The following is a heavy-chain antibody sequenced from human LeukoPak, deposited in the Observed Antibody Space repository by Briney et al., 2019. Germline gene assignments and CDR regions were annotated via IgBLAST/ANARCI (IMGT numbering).Heavy chain of an antibody. J-gene: IGHJ5*02. CDR3: ASAPYSSGWYPFDP. D-gene: IGHD6-19*01. Sequence: SETLSLTCTVSGGSISSYDWSWIRQPAGKGLEWIGRIYTSGSTNYNPSLKSRVTMSVDTSKNQFSLKLSSVTAADTAVYYCASAPYSSGWYPFDPWGQGTLVTVSS. V-gene: IGHV4-4*07. CDR2: IYTSGST. CDR1: GGSISSYD.